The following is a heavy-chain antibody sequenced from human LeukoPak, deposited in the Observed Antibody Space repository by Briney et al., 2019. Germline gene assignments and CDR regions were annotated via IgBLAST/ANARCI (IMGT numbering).Heavy chain of an antibody. CDR3: AREYSSSSGSVSDY. V-gene: IGHV3-74*01. CDR2: INPGGSSI. J-gene: IGHJ4*02. CDR1: GFTFSSYW. Sequence: PGGSLRLSCAASGFTFSSYWMHWVRQVPGKGLVWVARINPGGSSITYADSVKGRFTISRDNAKNTLYLQMDSLRAEDTGVYYCAREYSSSSGSVSDYWGQGTLVTVSS. D-gene: IGHD6-6*01.